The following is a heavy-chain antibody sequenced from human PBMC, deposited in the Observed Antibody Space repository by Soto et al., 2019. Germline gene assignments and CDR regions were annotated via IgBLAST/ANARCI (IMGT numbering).Heavy chain of an antibody. J-gene: IGHJ6*02. CDR3: AREGVAHSYYYGLDD. V-gene: IGHV1-18*01. Sequence: QVQLVQSGAEVKKPGDSVKVSCKASGYTFPRSGISWGRQAPGQGLAWMGWISTYNGDTNYAQTCQGRVTMTTDTSTSTVYMELRSPRSDDTAVYYCAREGVAHSYYYGLDDWGQGTPVTVSS. D-gene: IGHD5-12*01. CDR1: GYTFPRSG. CDR2: ISTYNGDT.